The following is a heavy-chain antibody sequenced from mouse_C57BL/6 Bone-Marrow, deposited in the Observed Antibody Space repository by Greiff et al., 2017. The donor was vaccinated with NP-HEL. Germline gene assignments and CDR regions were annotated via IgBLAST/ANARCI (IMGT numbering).Heavy chain of an antibody. V-gene: IGHV14-4*01. CDR2: IDPENGDT. Sequence: EVQLQQSGAELVRPGASVKLSCTASGFNIKDDYMHWVKQRPEQGLEWIGWIDPENGDTEYASKFQGKATITADTSSNTAYLKLSSLISEDTAVYYCTTSWDGFAYGGQGTLVTVTA. J-gene: IGHJ3*01. CDR3: TTSWDGFAY. CDR1: GFNIKDDY. D-gene: IGHD4-1*01.